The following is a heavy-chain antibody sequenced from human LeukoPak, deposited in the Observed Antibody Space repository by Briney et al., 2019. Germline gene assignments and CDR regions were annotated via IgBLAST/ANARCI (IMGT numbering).Heavy chain of an antibody. D-gene: IGHD6-6*01. V-gene: IGHV4-34*01. J-gene: IGHJ4*02. Sequence: SETLSLTCAVYGGSFSGYYWSWIRQPPGKGLEWIGEINHSGSTNYNPSLKSRVTISVDTSKNQSSLKLSSVTAADTAVYYCARSYSSSSGLRYWGQGTLVTVSS. CDR2: INHSGST. CDR3: ARSYSSSSGLRY. CDR1: GGSFSGYY.